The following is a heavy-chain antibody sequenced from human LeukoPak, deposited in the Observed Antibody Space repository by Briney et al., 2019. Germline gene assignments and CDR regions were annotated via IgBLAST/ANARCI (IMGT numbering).Heavy chain of an antibody. CDR1: GSTLTTYN. CDR2: IASRSTY. J-gene: IGHJ3*02. D-gene: IGHD5-12*01. CDR3: ARERVTTTAFDI. Sequence: GGSLRLSCAASGSTLTTYNTHWVRQAPGKGLEWVSSIASRSTYYADLVKGRFTISRDNAENSLYLQINSLRAEDTAVYYCARERVTTTAFDIWGQGTMVTVSS. V-gene: IGHV3-21*01.